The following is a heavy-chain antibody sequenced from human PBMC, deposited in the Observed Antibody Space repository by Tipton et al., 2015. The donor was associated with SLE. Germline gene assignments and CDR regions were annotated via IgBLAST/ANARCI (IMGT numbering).Heavy chain of an antibody. Sequence: LRLSCAVSGFSLSSGYYWGWIRQPAGKGLEWIGRIYTSGSTNYNPSLKSRVTISIDTSKNQFSLKLSSVTAADTAVYYCARAPHLTGSYYYYYMDVWGKGTTVTISS. CDR3: ARAPHLTGSYYYYYMDV. J-gene: IGHJ6*03. CDR1: GFSLSSGYY. V-gene: IGHV4-61*02. CDR2: IYTSGST. D-gene: IGHD7-27*01.